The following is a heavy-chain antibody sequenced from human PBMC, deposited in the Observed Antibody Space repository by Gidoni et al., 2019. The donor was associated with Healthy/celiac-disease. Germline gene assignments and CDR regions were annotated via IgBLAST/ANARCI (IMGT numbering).Heavy chain of an antibody. CDR2: ISGSGGST. CDR3: AKKFKSGSYYPEYFQH. D-gene: IGHD1-26*01. V-gene: IGHV3-23*01. CDR1: GFTFSSYA. Sequence: EVQLLESGGGLVQPGGSLRLSCAASGFTFSSYAMSWVRQAPGKGLEWVLAISGSGGSTYYADSVKGRFTISRDNSKNTLYLQMNSLRAEDTAVYYCAKKFKSGSYYPEYFQHWGQGTLVTVSS. J-gene: IGHJ1*01.